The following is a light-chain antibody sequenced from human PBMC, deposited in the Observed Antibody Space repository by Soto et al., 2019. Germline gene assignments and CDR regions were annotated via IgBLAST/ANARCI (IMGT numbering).Light chain of an antibody. CDR3: QQSYSTTWT. CDR1: QGISTF. CDR2: GSS. V-gene: IGKV1-27*01. J-gene: IGKJ1*01. Sequence: DIQMTQSPSSLSASVGDRVTITCRASQGISTFLAWYQQKPGKVPKLLIYGSSTLQSGVPSRFSGSGSGTDFTLTISSLQPEDFATYSCQQSYSTTWTFGQGTKVDIK.